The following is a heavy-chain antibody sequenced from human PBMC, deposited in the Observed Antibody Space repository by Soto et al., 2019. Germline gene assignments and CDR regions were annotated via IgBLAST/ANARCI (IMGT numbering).Heavy chain of an antibody. Sequence: GSLRLSCAASGFTFSSYAMHWVRQAPGKGLEWVAVISYDGSNKYYADSVKGRFTISRDNSKNTLYLQMNSLRAEDTAVYYCARESWVAYYDSSGYDYRGHFDYWGQGTLVTVSS. CDR3: ARESWVAYYDSSGYDYRGHFDY. CDR2: ISYDGSNK. V-gene: IGHV3-30-3*01. J-gene: IGHJ4*02. CDR1: GFTFSSYA. D-gene: IGHD3-22*01.